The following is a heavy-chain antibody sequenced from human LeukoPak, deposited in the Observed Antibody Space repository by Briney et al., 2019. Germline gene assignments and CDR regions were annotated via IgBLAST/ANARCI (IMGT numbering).Heavy chain of an antibody. CDR3: THLTAEASYYYDY. Sequence: SGPTLVNPRQTLTLTCSFSGVSLSSGAVAVGWIRQPPGKALEWLTHIYWNGDEKYNRFLRSRLTITKDTSKNQVVLTMTNMDPVDTGTYYCTHLTAEASYYYDYWGQGILITVSS. J-gene: IGHJ4*02. V-gene: IGHV2-5*01. CDR2: IYWNGDE. CDR1: GVSLSSGAVA. D-gene: IGHD5-18*01.